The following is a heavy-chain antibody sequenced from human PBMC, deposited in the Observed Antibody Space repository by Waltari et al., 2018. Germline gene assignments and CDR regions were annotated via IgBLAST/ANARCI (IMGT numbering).Heavy chain of an antibody. D-gene: IGHD3-3*01. CDR2: RSCDTTTK. CDR3: VRDSNSVSAKYYDGVDV. Sequence: EVLLVESGGGLVQPGGSLRLSCAASGFSFTRYSLSWVRQAPGKGPEWVAHRSCDTTTKLKAVCVKGRVTSSRDNAKKSLELQMNGLRVDDTAVYYCVRDSNSVSAKYYDGVDVWGQGTRVTVS. V-gene: IGHV3-48*01. CDR1: GFSFTRYS. J-gene: IGHJ6*02.